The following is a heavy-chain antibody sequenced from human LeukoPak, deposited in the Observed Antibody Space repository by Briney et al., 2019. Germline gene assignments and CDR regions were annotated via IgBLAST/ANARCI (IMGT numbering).Heavy chain of an antibody. D-gene: IGHD1-26*01. CDR2: INHSGST. CDR1: GGSISGYY. V-gene: IGHV4-34*01. Sequence: SETLSLTCAVYGGSISGYYWSWIRQPPGKGLEWIGEINHSGSTNYNPSLKSRVTISVDTSKNQFSLKLSSVTAADTAVYYCARALAQPYSGSRRGAFDIWGQGTMVTVSS. CDR3: ARALAQPYSGSRRGAFDI. J-gene: IGHJ3*02.